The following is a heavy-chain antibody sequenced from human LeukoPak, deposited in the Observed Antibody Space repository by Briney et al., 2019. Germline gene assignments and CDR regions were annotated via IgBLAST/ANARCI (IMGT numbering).Heavy chain of an antibody. CDR3: VADLPGTNSPYFDY. CDR1: GFTFSAAW. J-gene: IGHJ4*02. V-gene: IGHV3-15*01. D-gene: IGHD4/OR15-4a*01. CDR2: IKSKSNGGTT. Sequence: GGSLRLSCAASGFTFSAAWMNWVSQAPGKGREWVGRIKSKSNGGTTDFAAPVRDRFTISRDDSKNTLNLQMDSLRTEDTAVYYCVADLPGTNSPYFDYWGQGTLVTVSS.